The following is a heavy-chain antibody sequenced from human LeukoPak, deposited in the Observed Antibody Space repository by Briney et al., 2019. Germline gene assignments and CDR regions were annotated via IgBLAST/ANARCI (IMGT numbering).Heavy chain of an antibody. D-gene: IGHD5-24*01. Sequence: TGGSLRLSCAISGFTFAKFAMSWVRQAPGKGLEWVSTISGSGIVTYYADSVKGRFTISRDNSKNTLYLQMNSLRAEDTAVYYCASSPEDGPDYWGQGTLVTVSS. V-gene: IGHV3-23*01. J-gene: IGHJ4*02. CDR3: ASSPEDGPDY. CDR1: GFTFAKFA. CDR2: ISGSGIVT.